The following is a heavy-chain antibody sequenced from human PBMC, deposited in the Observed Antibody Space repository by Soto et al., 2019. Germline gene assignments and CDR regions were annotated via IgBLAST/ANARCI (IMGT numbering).Heavy chain of an antibody. CDR2: IYSGGST. CDR3: ATSPLLPGAP. J-gene: IGHJ3*01. D-gene: IGHD3-22*01. V-gene: IGHV3-53*01. Sequence: EVQLVESGGGLIQPGGSLRLSCAASGFTFSSNDKNWVRQAPGKGLEWVSLIYSGGSTYYADSVKGRFTISRDNSKNTLYLQMSSLRAEDTAVYYCATSPLLPGAPWGQGTMVTVSS. CDR1: GFTFSSND.